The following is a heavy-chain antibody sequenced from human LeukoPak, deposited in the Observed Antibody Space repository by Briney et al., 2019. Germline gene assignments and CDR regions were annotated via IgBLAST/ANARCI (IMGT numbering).Heavy chain of an antibody. V-gene: IGHV4-59*01. Sequence: SETLSLTCTVSGGSISSNYWSWIRQPPGKGLEWIGYIYYSGTTNYNPSLKSRVTISVDTSKNQFSLRLTSVTAADTAVYYCARDSRRELLHAFDIWGQGTMVTVSS. D-gene: IGHD1-26*01. CDR3: ARDSRRELLHAFDI. CDR1: GGSISSNY. J-gene: IGHJ3*02. CDR2: IYYSGTT.